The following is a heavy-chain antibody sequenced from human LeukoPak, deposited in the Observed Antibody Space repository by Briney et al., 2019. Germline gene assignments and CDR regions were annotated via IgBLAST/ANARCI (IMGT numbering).Heavy chain of an antibody. Sequence: GGSLRLSCAASGFTFSSYAMSWVRQAPGKGLEWVSAISGSGGSTYYADSVKGRFTISRDNSKNTLYLQMNSLRAEDTAVYYCAGWYYYDSSGYYDTFGYWGQGTLVTVCS. CDR1: GFTFSSYA. CDR2: ISGSGGST. CDR3: AGWYYYDSSGYYDTFGY. V-gene: IGHV3-23*01. D-gene: IGHD3-22*01. J-gene: IGHJ4*02.